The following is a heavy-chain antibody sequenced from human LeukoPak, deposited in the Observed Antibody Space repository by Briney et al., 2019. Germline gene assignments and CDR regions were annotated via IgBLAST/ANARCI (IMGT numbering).Heavy chain of an antibody. CDR3: ARDLGLRGVTNWFDP. D-gene: IGHD3-10*01. V-gene: IGHV1-46*01. CDR2: IDPSGGST. Sequence: ASVKVSCKASAYTFSNYLMHWVRQAPGQGLEWMGIIDPSGGSTDYAQKFQGRVTMTRDTSTTTVYMELSSLRSEDTAVYYCARDLGLRGVTNWFDPWGQGTLVTVS. CDR1: AYTFSNYL. J-gene: IGHJ5*02.